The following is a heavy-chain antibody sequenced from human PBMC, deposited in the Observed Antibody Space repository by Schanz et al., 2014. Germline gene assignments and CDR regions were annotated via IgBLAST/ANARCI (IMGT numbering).Heavy chain of an antibody. J-gene: IGHJ3*01. Sequence: QVQLVQSGPEVKKPGASVKVSCQASGYTLKDHAMHWVRQAPGQGPEWMGWISAFDDKTDYAQNFQGRLIMTTDTSTTTVDMELRGLRSDDTAVYYCARETTIITGGAFDVWGQGTMVTVSS. CDR2: ISAFDDKT. CDR3: ARETTIITGGAFDV. CDR1: GYTLKDHA. V-gene: IGHV1-18*01. D-gene: IGHD3-9*01.